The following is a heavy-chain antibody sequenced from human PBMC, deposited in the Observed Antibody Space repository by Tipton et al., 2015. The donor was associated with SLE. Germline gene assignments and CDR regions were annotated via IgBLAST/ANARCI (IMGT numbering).Heavy chain of an antibody. J-gene: IGHJ1*01. CDR1: GFTFSSYE. V-gene: IGHV3-48*03. D-gene: IGHD3-22*01. CDR3: AREYYDSVREYFQH. Sequence: GSLRLSCAASGFTFSSYEMNWVRQAPGKGLEWVSYISSSGSTIYYADSVKGRFTISRDNAKNSLYLQMNSLRAEDTAVYYCAREYYDSVREYFQHWGQGTLVTVSS. CDR2: ISSSGSTI.